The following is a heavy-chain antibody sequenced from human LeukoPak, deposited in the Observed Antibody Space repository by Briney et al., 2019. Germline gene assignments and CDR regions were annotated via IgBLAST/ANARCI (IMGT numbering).Heavy chain of an antibody. Sequence: SETLSLTCTVSGGSISSGGYYWSWIRQPPGKGLEWIGYIYHSGSTYYNPSLKSRVTISVDRSKNQFSLKLSSVTAADTAVYYCARDVSAAAGTRYFDLWGRGTLVTVSS. CDR2: IYHSGST. J-gene: IGHJ2*01. CDR1: GGSISSGGYY. V-gene: IGHV4-30-2*01. D-gene: IGHD6-13*01. CDR3: ARDVSAAAGTRYFDL.